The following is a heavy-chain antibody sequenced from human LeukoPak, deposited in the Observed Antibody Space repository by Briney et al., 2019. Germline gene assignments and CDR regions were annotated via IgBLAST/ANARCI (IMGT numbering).Heavy chain of an antibody. Sequence: GASLQISCEGSGSIFTSYWIGWVRQLPGKGLEWMGIIYPGDSDTRYSPSFQGQVTISADKSISTAYLQWSSLKASDTAMYYCARVNCSGGSCYEYFQHWGQGTLVTVSS. CDR1: GSIFTSYW. D-gene: IGHD2-15*01. CDR2: IYPGDSDT. J-gene: IGHJ1*01. CDR3: ARVNCSGGSCYEYFQH. V-gene: IGHV5-51*01.